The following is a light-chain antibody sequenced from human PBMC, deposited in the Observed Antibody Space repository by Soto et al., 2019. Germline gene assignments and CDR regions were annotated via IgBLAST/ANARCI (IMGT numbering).Light chain of an antibody. J-gene: IGKJ1*01. V-gene: IGKV3-15*01. Sequence: EIVMTQSPATLSVSPGERATLSCRASQSVSSNLAWYQQKPGQAPRLLIYGASTRATGIPARFSGSGSGTEVTITISSLQSEDFAVYYCQQYNNWPSWTFGQGTKVEIK. CDR1: QSVSSN. CDR3: QQYNNWPSWT. CDR2: GAS.